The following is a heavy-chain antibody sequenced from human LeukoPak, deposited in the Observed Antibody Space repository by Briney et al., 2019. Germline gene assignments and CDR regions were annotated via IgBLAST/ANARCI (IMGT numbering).Heavy chain of an antibody. J-gene: IGHJ5*02. CDR1: DGSISSSSYY. Sequence: SETLSLTCTVSDGSISSSSYYWGWIRQPPGKGLEWIGSIYYSGSTYYNPSLKSRVTISVDTSKNQFSLKLSSVTAADTAVYYCARAGLGNWFDPWGQGTLVTVSS. D-gene: IGHD3-22*01. V-gene: IGHV4-39*01. CDR3: ARAGLGNWFDP. CDR2: IYYSGST.